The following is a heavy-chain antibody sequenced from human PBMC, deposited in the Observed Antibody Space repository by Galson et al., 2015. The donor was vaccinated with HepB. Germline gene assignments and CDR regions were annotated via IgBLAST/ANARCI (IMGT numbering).Heavy chain of an antibody. Sequence: SLRLSCAASGFTFSSYGMHWVRQAPGKGLEWVAVISYDGSSKYYADSVKGRFTISRDNSKNTLYLQMNSLRAEDTAVYYCAKAPLGYYFSLFDYWGQGTLVTVSS. V-gene: IGHV3-30*18. CDR3: AKAPLGYYFSLFDY. CDR2: ISYDGSSK. J-gene: IGHJ4*02. CDR1: GFTFSSYG. D-gene: IGHD3-22*01.